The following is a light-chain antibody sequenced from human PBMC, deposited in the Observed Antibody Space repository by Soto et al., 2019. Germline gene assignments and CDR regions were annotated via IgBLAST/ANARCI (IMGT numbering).Light chain of an antibody. Sequence: DMQMTQSPSSLSASVGDRVTISCRASQSISTYLNWYQMKPGKAPKLLIYAASNLQSGVPSRFSGSGSGTDFSLIISSLQPEDFATYYCQQSYSTPRLTFGGGTKVEMK. CDR3: QQSYSTPRLT. CDR1: QSISTY. CDR2: AAS. J-gene: IGKJ4*01. V-gene: IGKV1-39*01.